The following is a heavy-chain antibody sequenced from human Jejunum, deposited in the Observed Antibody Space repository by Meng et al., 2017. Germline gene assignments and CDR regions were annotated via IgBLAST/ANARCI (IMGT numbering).Heavy chain of an antibody. Sequence: GESLKISCAASGFNVTSNYMSWVRQAPGKGLEWVSVIQSGGDTYYGDSVKGRFTISRDNSKNTVYLQMNSLRVEDTAVYYCAKDPGYGLGTYYGDYWGQGTLVTVSS. CDR1: GFNVTSNY. J-gene: IGHJ4*02. CDR2: IQSGGDT. CDR3: AKDPGYGLGTYYGDY. V-gene: IGHV3-66*02. D-gene: IGHD3-10*01.